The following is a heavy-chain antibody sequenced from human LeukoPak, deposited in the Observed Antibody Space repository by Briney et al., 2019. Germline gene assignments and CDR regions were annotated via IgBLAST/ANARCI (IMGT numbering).Heavy chain of an antibody. D-gene: IGHD6-25*01. CDR1: GFTFSLSY. J-gene: IGHJ4*02. V-gene: IGHV3-53*01. CDR2: IHSAGST. Sequence: GGSLRLSCAASGFTFSLSYMSWVRQAPGRGLEWVSMIHSAGSTYYAASVRGRFTISRDNSKATLFLQLTSLTADDPAVYFCARVIRSGNYYFDYWGQGTLVTVSS. CDR3: ARVIRSGNYYFDY.